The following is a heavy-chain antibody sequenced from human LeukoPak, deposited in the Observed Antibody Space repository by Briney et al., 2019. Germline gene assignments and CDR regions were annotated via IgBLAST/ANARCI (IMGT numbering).Heavy chain of an antibody. J-gene: IGHJ6*02. CDR2: IYYSGST. CDR1: GGSISSSSYY. D-gene: IGHD3-22*01. CDR3: ARASYPYDSSGYYYYYGMDV. Sequence: SETLSLTCTVSGGSISSSSYYWGWIRQPPGKGLEWIGSIYYSGSTYYNPSLKSRVTISVDTSKNQFSLKLSSVTAADTAVYYCARASYPYDSSGYYYYYGMDVWGQGTTVTVSS. V-gene: IGHV4-39*07.